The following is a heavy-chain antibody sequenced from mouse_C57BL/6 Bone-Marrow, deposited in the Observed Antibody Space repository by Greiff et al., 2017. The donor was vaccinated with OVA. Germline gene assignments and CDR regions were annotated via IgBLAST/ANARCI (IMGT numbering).Heavy chain of an antibody. D-gene: IGHD2-3*01. V-gene: IGHV1-50*01. J-gene: IGHJ3*01. CDR3: ARGDGYYAWFAY. CDR2: IDPSDSYT. CDR1: GYTFTSYW. Sequence: VQLQQSGAELVKPGASVKLSCKASGYTFTSYWMQWVKQRPGQGLEWIGEIDPSDSYTNYNQKFKGKATLTVDTSSSTAYMQLSSLTSEDSAVYYCARGDGYYAWFAYWGQGTLVTVSA.